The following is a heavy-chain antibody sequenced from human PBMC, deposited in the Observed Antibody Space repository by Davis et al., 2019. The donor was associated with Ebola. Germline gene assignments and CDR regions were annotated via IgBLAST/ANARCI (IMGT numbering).Heavy chain of an antibody. CDR1: GFTVSGKS. D-gene: IGHD7-27*01. CDR2: INTGGST. CDR3: AASVAATGVYYYYMDV. Sequence: PGGSLRLSCVASGFTVSGKSMSWVRQAPGRGLEWVAVINTGGSTSYADFVKGRFTIFRDTSKNTLFLQNNSLRAEDTAVYYCAASVAATGVYYYYMDVWGKGTAVSVSS. V-gene: IGHV3-53*01. J-gene: IGHJ6*03.